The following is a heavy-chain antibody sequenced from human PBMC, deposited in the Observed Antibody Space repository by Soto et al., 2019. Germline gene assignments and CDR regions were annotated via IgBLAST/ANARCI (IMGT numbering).Heavy chain of an antibody. J-gene: IGHJ4*02. CDR2: ISAYNGNT. CDR1: GYTFTSYG. Sequence: ASVKVSCKASGYTFTSYGISWVRQAPGQGLEWMGWISAYNGNTNYAQKLQGRVTMTTDTSTSTAYMELRSLGSDDTAVYYCARDRETDAHYYGSGSYDYSGQGTLVTVSS. D-gene: IGHD3-10*01. V-gene: IGHV1-18*01. CDR3: ARDRETDAHYYGSGSYDY.